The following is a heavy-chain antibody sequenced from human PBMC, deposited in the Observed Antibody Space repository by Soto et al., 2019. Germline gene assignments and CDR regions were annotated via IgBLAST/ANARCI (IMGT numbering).Heavy chain of an antibody. V-gene: IGHV3-9*01. D-gene: IGHD6-13*01. J-gene: IGHJ6*02. CDR3: AKGEGAKYSSSWGYYYGMDV. CDR2: ISWNSGSI. Sequence: LRLSCAASGFTFDDYAMHWVRQAPGKGLEWVSGISWNSGSIGYADSVKGRFTISRDNAKNSLYLQMNSLRAEDTALYYCAKGEGAKYSSSWGYYYGMDVWGQGTTVTVSS. CDR1: GFTFDDYA.